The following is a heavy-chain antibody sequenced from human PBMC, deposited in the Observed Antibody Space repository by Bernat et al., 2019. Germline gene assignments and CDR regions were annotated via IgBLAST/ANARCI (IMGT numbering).Heavy chain of an antibody. CDR3: ARVDRSSRLNAFDI. CDR2: ISYDGSNK. V-gene: IGHV3-30-3*01. J-gene: IGHJ3*02. D-gene: IGHD6-13*01. CDR1: GFTFSSYA. Sequence: QVQLVESGGGVVQPGRSLRLSCAASGFTFSSYAMHWVRQAPGKGLEWVAVISYDGSNKYYADSVKGRFTISRDNSKNTLYLQMNSLRAEDTAVYYCARVDRSSRLNAFDIWGQGTMVTVSS.